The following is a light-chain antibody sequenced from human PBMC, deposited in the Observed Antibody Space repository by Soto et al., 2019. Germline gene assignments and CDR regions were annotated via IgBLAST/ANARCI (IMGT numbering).Light chain of an antibody. Sequence: EIVMTQSPGTLSLSPGERATLSCRASQSVSSNLAWYQQIPGQAPRLLIYGASTRATGIPARFSGSGSGTEFTLAISSLQSVDFAVYHCQQYNDCPHTFGLGTKVDSK. CDR1: QSVSSN. CDR2: GAS. CDR3: QQYNDCPHT. V-gene: IGKV3-15*01. J-gene: IGKJ1*01.